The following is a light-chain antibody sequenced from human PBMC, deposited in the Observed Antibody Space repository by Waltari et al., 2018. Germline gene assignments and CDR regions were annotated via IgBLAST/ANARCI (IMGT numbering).Light chain of an antibody. J-gene: IGKJ2*01. V-gene: IGKV4-1*01. CDR2: WAS. Sequence: DIVMTQSPDSLAVSLGERATINCKSSQSVLYSSNNKNNLAWYQQKPGQPPKLLIYWASTRESGVPDRFSGSGSGTDFTLTISSLQAEDVAVYYCQQCYLTPYTFGQGTNLEIK. CDR3: QQCYLTPYT. CDR1: QSVLYSSNNKNN.